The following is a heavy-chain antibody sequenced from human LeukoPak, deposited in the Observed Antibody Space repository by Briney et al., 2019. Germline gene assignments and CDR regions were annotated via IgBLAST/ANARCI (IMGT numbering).Heavy chain of an antibody. CDR1: GLTFSDYN. D-gene: IGHD6-6*01. Sequence: GGSLRLSCAASGLTFSDYNMRWIRQAPGKGLEWVSSISRSGSTKYYADSVKGRFTISRDNAKNSLYLQMNSLRAGDTALYYCARADSNIAARRIGFDYWGQGTLVTVSS. CDR2: ISRSGSTK. CDR3: ARADSNIAARRIGFDY. J-gene: IGHJ4*02. V-gene: IGHV3-11*04.